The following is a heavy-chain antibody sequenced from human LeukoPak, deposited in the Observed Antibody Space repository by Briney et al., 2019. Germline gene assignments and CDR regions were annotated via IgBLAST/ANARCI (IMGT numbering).Heavy chain of an antibody. CDR3: ARGLSASYGDYVPFDY. V-gene: IGHV1-2*02. J-gene: IGHJ4*02. CDR2: INPNSGGT. D-gene: IGHD4-17*01. Sequence: ASVKVSCKASGYTFTGYYMHWVRQAPGQGLEWMGWINPNSGGTNYAQKFQGRVTMTRDTSISTAYMELSRLRSDDTAVYYCARGLSASYGDYVPFDYWGQGTLVTASS. CDR1: GYTFTGYY.